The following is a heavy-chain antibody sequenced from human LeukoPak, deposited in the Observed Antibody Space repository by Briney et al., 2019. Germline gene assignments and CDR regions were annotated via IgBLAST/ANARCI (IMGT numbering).Heavy chain of an antibody. J-gene: IGHJ3*02. V-gene: IGHV3-23*01. D-gene: IGHD3-22*01. CDR2: ISGSGGRT. CDR1: GFTFSSYA. CDR3: ARGDVDYYDSSGSDAFYI. Sequence: GGSLRLSCAASGFTFSSYAMSWVRQAPGKVLEWVSAISGSGGRTYYADSVKGRFTISRDNSKNTLYLQMNSLRAEDTAMYFCARGDVDYYDSSGSDAFYIWGQGTRVTVSS.